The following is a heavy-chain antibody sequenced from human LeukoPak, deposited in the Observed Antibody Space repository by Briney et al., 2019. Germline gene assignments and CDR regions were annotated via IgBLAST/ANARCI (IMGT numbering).Heavy chain of an antibody. Sequence: QSGGSLRLSCAASGFTFSSYAMHWVRQAPGKGLEYVSAMSSNGGTTDYANSVKGRFTISRDNSKNTLYLQMGSLRAEDMAVYYCARVGDVGPFDYWGQGTLVTVSS. V-gene: IGHV3-64*01. CDR3: ARVGDVGPFDY. CDR2: MSSNGGTT. CDR1: GFTFSSYA. J-gene: IGHJ4*02. D-gene: IGHD1-26*01.